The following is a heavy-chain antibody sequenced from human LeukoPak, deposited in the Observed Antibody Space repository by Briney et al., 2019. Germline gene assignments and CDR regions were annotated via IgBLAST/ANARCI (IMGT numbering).Heavy chain of an antibody. CDR1: GGSISSSNW. V-gene: IGHV4-4*02. Sequence: PSGTLSLTCAVSGGSISSSNWWSWVRQPPGKGLEWIGEIYHSGSTNYNPSLKSRVTISVDKSKNQFSLKLSSVTAADTAVYYCARSSIAVAGTYWFDPWGQGTLVTVSS. CDR2: IYHSGST. D-gene: IGHD6-19*01. J-gene: IGHJ5*02. CDR3: ARSSIAVAGTYWFDP.